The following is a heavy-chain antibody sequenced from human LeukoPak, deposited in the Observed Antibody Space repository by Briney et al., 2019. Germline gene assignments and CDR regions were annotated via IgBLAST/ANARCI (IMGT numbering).Heavy chain of an antibody. Sequence: PGGSLRLSCAASGFTFSSYAMSWVRQAPGKGLEWVSAISGSGGSTYYADFVKGRFTISRDNSKNTLYLQMNSLRAEDTAVYYCAKAGYCDSSGYPHYYFDYWGQGTLVTVSS. CDR2: ISGSGGST. V-gene: IGHV3-23*01. CDR3: AKAGYCDSSGYPHYYFDY. J-gene: IGHJ4*02. D-gene: IGHD3-22*01. CDR1: GFTFSSYA.